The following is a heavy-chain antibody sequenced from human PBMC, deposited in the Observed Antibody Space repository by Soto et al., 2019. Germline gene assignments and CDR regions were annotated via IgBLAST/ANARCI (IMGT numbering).Heavy chain of an antibody. CDR1: GGTFSSYT. J-gene: IGHJ4*02. D-gene: IGHD4-17*01. CDR3: ARGSDDYGDYGVDY. Sequence: QVQLVQSGAEVKKPGSSVKVSCKASGGTFSSYTISWVRQAPGQGLEWMGRIIPILGIANYAQKFQGRVTITADKSTSTAYMELSSLRSEDTAVYNCARGSDDYGDYGVDYWGQGTLVTVSS. CDR2: IIPILGIA. V-gene: IGHV1-69*02.